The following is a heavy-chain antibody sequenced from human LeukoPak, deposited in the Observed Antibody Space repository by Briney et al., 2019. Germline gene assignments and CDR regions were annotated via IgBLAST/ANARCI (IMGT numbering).Heavy chain of an antibody. Sequence: GGSLRLSCAASGFTFSSYWMSWVRQAPGKGLEWVANINQEGSEKHNVDSVKGRFTISRDNAKNSLYLQMNSLRAEDTAVYYCARDLHVAAAGTYYYYGMDVWGQGTTVTVSS. CDR1: GFTFSSYW. CDR2: INQEGSEK. J-gene: IGHJ6*02. CDR3: ARDLHVAAAGTYYYYGMDV. V-gene: IGHV3-7*04. D-gene: IGHD6-13*01.